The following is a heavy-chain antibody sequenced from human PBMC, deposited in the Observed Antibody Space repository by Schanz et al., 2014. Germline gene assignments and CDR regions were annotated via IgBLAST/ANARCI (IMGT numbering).Heavy chain of an antibody. V-gene: IGHV1-24*01. CDR2: FEPEDGQT. J-gene: IGHJ6*02. Sequence: QVQLLQSGAEVKKPGASVRLSCKVSGNTITKFAMHWVRQAPGKGLEWMGGFEPEDGQTFYAQNIQGRATMTEDTSTDTAYMELRSLTSEDTAVYYCAVLEWILPGMDVWGQGTTVIVSS. CDR3: AVLEWILPGMDV. D-gene: IGHD3-3*01. CDR1: GNTITKFA.